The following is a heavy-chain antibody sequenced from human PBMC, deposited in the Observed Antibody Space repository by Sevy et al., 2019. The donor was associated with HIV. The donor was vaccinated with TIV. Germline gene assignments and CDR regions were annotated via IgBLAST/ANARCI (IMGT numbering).Heavy chain of an antibody. V-gene: IGHV3-30*18. Sequence: GGSLRLSCIGSGFSFSYYGIHWVRQSPGKGLDWVALISHDGINEYYVDSVKGRFTISRENSKNTVYLEMNSLRNEDTAIYFCANAYSGSYSHSYLYALDVWGQGTTVTVSS. CDR1: GFSFSYYG. J-gene: IGHJ6*02. D-gene: IGHD1-26*01. CDR3: ANAYSGSYSHSYLYALDV. CDR2: ISHDGINE.